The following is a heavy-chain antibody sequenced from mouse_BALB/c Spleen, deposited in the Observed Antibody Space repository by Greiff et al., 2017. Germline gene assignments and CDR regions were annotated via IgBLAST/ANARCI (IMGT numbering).Heavy chain of an antibody. CDR1: GFTFSSYG. J-gene: IGHJ4*01. CDR2: ISSGGSYT. Sequence: EVMLVESGGDLVKPGGSLKLSCAASGFTFSSYGMSWVRQTPDKRLEWVATISSGGSYTYYPDSVKGRFTISRDNAKNTLYLQMSSLKSEDTAMYYCASPGSSPYYAMDYWGQGTSVTVSS. D-gene: IGHD1-1*01. CDR3: ASPGSSPYYAMDY. V-gene: IGHV5-6*01.